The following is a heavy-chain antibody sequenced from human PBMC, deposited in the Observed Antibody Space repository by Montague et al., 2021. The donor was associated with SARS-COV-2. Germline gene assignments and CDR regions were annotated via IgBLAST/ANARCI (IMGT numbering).Heavy chain of an antibody. CDR2: ISSSGSAI. CDR3: ARDRRTVGATMDYYYFYGMDV. J-gene: IGHJ6*02. D-gene: IGHD1-26*01. V-gene: IGHV3-48*03. Sequence: SLSLSCAASGFTFSLYEMNWVRQAPGKGLEWVSFISSSGSAIYSXDSXKGRFTISRDNAKNSLYLQMNSLRAEDTAVYYCARDRRTVGATMDYYYFYGMDVWGQGTTVTVSS. CDR1: GFTFSLYE.